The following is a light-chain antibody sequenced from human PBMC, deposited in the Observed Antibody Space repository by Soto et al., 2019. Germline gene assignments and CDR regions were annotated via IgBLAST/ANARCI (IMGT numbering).Light chain of an antibody. Sequence: DLQMTQSPSTLSASVGDRVTITCRASQSISNSLAWYQQQPGKAPNLLIYKASSLETGVPSRFSGSGSGTEFTLTISSLQPDDVATYYCRQYVSYPFTFGGGTKVEMK. J-gene: IGKJ4*02. CDR2: KAS. CDR3: RQYVSYPFT. CDR1: QSISNS. V-gene: IGKV1-5*03.